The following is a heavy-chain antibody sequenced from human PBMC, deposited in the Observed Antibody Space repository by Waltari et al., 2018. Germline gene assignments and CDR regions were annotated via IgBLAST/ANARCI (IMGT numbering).Heavy chain of an antibody. CDR2: IYSGGST. CDR3: AKDPVAG. V-gene: IGHV3-23*03. Sequence: EVQLLESGGGLVQPGGSLRLSCAASGFTFSSYAMSWVRQAPGKGLEWVSVIYSGGSTYDADAVKGRFTISRDNSKNTLYLQMNSLRAEDTAVYYCAKDPVAGWGQGTLVTVSS. J-gene: IGHJ4*02. CDR1: GFTFSSYA. D-gene: IGHD5-12*01.